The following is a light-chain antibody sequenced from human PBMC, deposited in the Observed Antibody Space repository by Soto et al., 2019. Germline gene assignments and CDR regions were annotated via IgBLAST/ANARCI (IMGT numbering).Light chain of an antibody. CDR1: QSISSS. V-gene: IGKV1-39*01. CDR3: QQSYSTPWT. Sequence: DIQLAQSPSSLSASVGDRVTITCRASQSISSSLNWYQQTPGKAPNLLIYAASSLQSGVPSRFSGCASGTDFTLTISSLQPEDFATYYCQQSYSTPWTFGQGTKVDFK. CDR2: AAS. J-gene: IGKJ1*01.